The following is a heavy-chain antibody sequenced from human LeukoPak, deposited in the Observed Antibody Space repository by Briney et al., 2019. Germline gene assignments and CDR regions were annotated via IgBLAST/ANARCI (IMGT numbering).Heavy chain of an antibody. V-gene: IGHV3-23*01. CDR3: AKDQRGITMIVVGILGAFDI. CDR1: GFTFSSYA. D-gene: IGHD3-22*01. J-gene: IGHJ3*02. CDR2: ISGSGGST. Sequence: GGSLRLSCAASGFTFSSYAMSWVRQAPGKGLEWVSAISGSGGSTYYADSVKGRFTTSRDSSKNTLYLQMNSLRAEDTAVYYCAKDQRGITMIVVGILGAFDIWGQGTMVTVSS.